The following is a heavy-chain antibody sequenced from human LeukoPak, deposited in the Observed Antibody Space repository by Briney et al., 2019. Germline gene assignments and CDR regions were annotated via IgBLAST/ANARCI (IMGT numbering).Heavy chain of an antibody. D-gene: IGHD4-23*01. CDR2: IYYSGST. J-gene: IGHJ4*02. V-gene: IGHV4-39*07. CDR3: ARVAGVTSRNYFDY. Sequence: PSETLSLTCTVSGGSISSYYWGWIRQPPGKGLEWIGSIYYSGSTYYNPSLKSRVTISVDTSKNQFSLKLSSVTAADTAVYYCARVAGVTSRNYFDYWGQGTLVTVSS. CDR1: GGSISSYY.